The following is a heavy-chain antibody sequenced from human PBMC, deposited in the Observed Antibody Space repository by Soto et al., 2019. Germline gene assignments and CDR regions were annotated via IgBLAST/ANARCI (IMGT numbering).Heavy chain of an antibody. D-gene: IGHD6-6*01. V-gene: IGHV3-23*01. CDR2: ISGSGGTT. CDR1: GFTFSSYA. CDR3: SKTAYGSFSPFDI. J-gene: IGHJ3*02. Sequence: EVQLLESGGGLVQPGGSLRLSCAASGFTFSSYAMSWVRQAPGKGLEWVSAISGSGGTTYYADSVKGRFTFSRDNSKNTLYLQMNSLRAEDVAVHYSSKTAYGSFSPFDIWGQGTMVTVSS.